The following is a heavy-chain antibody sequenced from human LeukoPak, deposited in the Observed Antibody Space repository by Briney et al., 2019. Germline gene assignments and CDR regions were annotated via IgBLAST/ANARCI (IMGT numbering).Heavy chain of an antibody. J-gene: IGHJ2*01. V-gene: IGHV4-59*01. D-gene: IGHD4-17*01. CDR2: IYYSGST. Sequence: SETLSLTCTVSGGSISSYYWSWIRQPPGKGLEWIGCIYYSGSTNYNPSLKSRVTISVDTSKNQFSLKLSSVTAADTAVYYCARNDYGDYRGLCFDLWGRGTLVTVSS. CDR1: GGSISSYY. CDR3: ARNDYGDYRGLCFDL.